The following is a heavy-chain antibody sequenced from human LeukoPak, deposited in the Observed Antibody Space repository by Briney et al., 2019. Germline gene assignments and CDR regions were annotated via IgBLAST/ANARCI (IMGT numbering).Heavy chain of an antibody. J-gene: IGHJ2*01. CDR3: AKIGVIGNWYYDV. Sequence: GGSLRLSCAASGFTVSSTYMSWVRQAPGKGLEWVSLLYSGGGSYYPDSVKGRFTISRDNSKNTLYLQMNSLRAGDTAIYHCAKIGVIGNWYYDVWGRGTLVTVSS. V-gene: IGHV3-53*01. D-gene: IGHD3-10*01. CDR1: GFTVSSTY. CDR2: LYSGGGS.